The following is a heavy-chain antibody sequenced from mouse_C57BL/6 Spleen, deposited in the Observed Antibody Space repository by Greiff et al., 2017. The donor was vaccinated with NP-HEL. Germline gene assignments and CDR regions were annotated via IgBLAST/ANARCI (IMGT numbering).Heavy chain of an antibody. Sequence: VQLQQSGPVLVKPGASVKMSCKASGYTFTDYYMNWVKQSHGKSLEWIGVINPYNGGTSYNQKFKGKATLTVDKSSSTAYMELNSLTSEDSAVYYCARQFITTVVAPLAMDYWGQGTSVTVSS. CDR2: INPYNGGT. CDR1: GYTFTDYY. D-gene: IGHD1-1*01. V-gene: IGHV1-19*01. J-gene: IGHJ4*01. CDR3: ARQFITTVVAPLAMDY.